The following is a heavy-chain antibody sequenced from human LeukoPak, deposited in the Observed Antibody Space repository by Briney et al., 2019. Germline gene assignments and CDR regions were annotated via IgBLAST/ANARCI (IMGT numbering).Heavy chain of an antibody. V-gene: IGHV4-61*02. CDR3: ASRSIAAAGWYYFDY. CDR2: IYTGGST. J-gene: IGHJ4*02. Sequence: SETLSLTCTVSGGSISSGSYYWSWIRQPAGKGLEWIGRIYTGGSTNYNPSLKSRVTISVDTSKNQFSLKLSSVTAADTAVYYCASRSIAAAGWYYFDYWGQGTLVTVSS. CDR1: GGSISSGSYY. D-gene: IGHD6-13*01.